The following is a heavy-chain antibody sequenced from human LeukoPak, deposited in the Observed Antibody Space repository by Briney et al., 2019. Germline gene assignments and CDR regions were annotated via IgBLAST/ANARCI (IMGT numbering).Heavy chain of an antibody. CDR1: GYTFTGYY. V-gene: IGHV1-46*01. CDR3: ARDLYGDYDQGLRPYGMDV. D-gene: IGHD4-17*01. J-gene: IGHJ6*02. CDR2: INPSGGST. Sequence: GASVKVSCKASGYTFTGYYMHWVRQAPGQGLEWMGIINPSGGSTSYAQKFQGRVTMTRDTSTSTVYMELSSLRSEDTAVYYCARDLYGDYDQGLRPYGMDVWGQGTTVTVSS.